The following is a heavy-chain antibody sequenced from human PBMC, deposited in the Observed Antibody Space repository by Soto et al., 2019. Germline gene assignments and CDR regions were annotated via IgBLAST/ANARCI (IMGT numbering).Heavy chain of an antibody. CDR1: GFTFSSYA. Sequence: QVQLVESGGGVVQPGRSLRLSCAASGFTFSSYAMHWVRQAPGKGLEWVAVISYDGSNKYYADSVKGRFTISRDNSKNTLYLQMNSLRAEDTAVYYCARARPYDRDAYYYYGMDVWGQGTTVTVSS. CDR3: ARARPYDRDAYYYYGMDV. D-gene: IGHD3-22*01. V-gene: IGHV3-30-3*01. CDR2: ISYDGSNK. J-gene: IGHJ6*02.